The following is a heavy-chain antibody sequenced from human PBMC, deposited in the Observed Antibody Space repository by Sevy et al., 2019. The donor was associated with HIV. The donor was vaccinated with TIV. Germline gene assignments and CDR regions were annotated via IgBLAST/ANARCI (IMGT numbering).Heavy chain of an antibody. Sequence: GGSLRLSCAASGFTFSSYATSWVRQAPGKGLEWVSTISGSGDNTFYANSAKGRFTISRDNSKNTLYLQMNSLRAEDTAVYYCAKCLYTGIEADYYYYMDVWGKGTTVTVSS. D-gene: IGHD3-16*01. CDR2: ISGSGDNT. CDR1: GFTFSSYA. V-gene: IGHV3-23*01. J-gene: IGHJ6*03. CDR3: AKCLYTGIEADYYYYMDV.